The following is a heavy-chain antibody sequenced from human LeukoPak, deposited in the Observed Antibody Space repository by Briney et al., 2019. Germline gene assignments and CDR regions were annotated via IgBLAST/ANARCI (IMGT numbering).Heavy chain of an antibody. CDR2: IYYSGST. CDR3: ARHTLSASVGPFDF. Sequence: SETLSLTCTVSGGSISSSSYYWGWIRQPPGKGLEWIGSIYYSGSTYYNPSLRSPVTISQDTSKNQFSLRLSSVTAADTAVYYCARHTLSASVGPFDFWGQGSLVTVSS. CDR1: GGSISSSSYY. V-gene: IGHV4-39*07. D-gene: IGHD3-3*02. J-gene: IGHJ4*02.